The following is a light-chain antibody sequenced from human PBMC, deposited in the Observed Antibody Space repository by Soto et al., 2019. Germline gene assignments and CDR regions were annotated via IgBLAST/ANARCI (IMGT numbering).Light chain of an antibody. CDR2: GAA. CDR3: QQYGSLSWT. Sequence: VLTQSQGTLYLPPGERATLSCRASQSVGSDYLAWYQQKPGQAPRILIFGAAGRATGIPDRFSGSGSGTDCTLTSSRLEPEDFSVYYCQQYGSLSWTFGQGTKVASK. CDR1: QSVGSDY. V-gene: IGKV3-20*01. J-gene: IGKJ1*01.